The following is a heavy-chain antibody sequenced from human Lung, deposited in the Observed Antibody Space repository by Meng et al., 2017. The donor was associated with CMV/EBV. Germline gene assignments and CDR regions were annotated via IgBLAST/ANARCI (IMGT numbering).Heavy chain of an antibody. CDR3: ARAGRSYLYYFDY. CDR1: GDTVCSNSSA. CDR2: TFYRSKCYN. D-gene: IGHD3-22*01. Sequence: SXTLCLXCAISGDTVCSNSSAWNWIRQSPSRGLEWLGTTFYRSKCYNNYGVSVKSRLTINANTSKNQLSLQLTSVTPEDKTVYFCARAGRSYLYYFDYWGQGXLVTVSS. J-gene: IGHJ4*02. V-gene: IGHV6-1*01.